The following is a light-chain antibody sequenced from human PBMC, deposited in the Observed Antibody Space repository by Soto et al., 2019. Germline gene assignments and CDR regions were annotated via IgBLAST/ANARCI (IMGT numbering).Light chain of an antibody. CDR1: SSNIANNA. J-gene: IGLJ3*02. V-gene: IGLV1-36*01. CDR3: AAWDDSLNGWV. CDR2: YDT. Sequence: QSALTQPPSVSAAPRQRVIISCSGSSSNIANNAVNWYQQFPGKAPKVLIFYDTVLPSGVSDRFSGSKSGTSASLAISGLQSEDEADYYCAAWDDSLNGWVFGGGTKVTVL.